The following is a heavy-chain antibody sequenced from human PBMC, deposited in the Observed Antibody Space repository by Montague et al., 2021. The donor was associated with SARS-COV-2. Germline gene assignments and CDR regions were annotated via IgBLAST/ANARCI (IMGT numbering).Heavy chain of an antibody. D-gene: IGHD3-16*02. J-gene: IGHJ6*02. V-gene: IGHV3-9*01. Sequence: SLRLSCAASPASGFTFDEYAMHWVRQRPGKGLEWVSGIRWNSAYMGYADSVKGRFTISRDNAKKSLHLQMNSLRSEDTALYFCAKGIHVGLIRFGGLLAHAPSGMDVWGQGTTVTVSS. CDR1: GFTFDEYA. CDR2: IRWNSAYM. CDR3: AKGIHVGLIRFGGLLAHAPSGMDV.